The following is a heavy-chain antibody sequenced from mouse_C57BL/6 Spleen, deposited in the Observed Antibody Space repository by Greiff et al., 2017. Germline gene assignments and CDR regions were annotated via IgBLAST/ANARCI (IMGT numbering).Heavy chain of an antibody. D-gene: IGHD4-1*01. CDR1: GYTFTGYW. V-gene: IGHV1-9*01. CDR3: ARWESGEAMDY. CDR2: ILPGSGST. Sequence: VQLQQSGAELMKPGASVKLSCKATGYTFTGYWIEWVKQRPGHGLEWIGEILPGSGSTNYTEKFKGKATFTADTSSNTAYMQLSSLTTEDSAIYYCARWESGEAMDYWGQGTSVTVSS. J-gene: IGHJ4*01.